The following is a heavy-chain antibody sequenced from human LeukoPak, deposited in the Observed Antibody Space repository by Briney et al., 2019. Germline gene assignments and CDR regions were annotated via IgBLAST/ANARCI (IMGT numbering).Heavy chain of an antibody. CDR1: GFTFSSYA. CDR3: ARGGNSVTAPENY. Sequence: PGRSLRLSCAASGFTFSSYAMHWVRQAPGKGLEWVAVTSSDGNIKYYADSVKGRFTISRDNARNSLFLQMNSLRAEDTAVYYCARGGNSVTAPENYWGQGTLVTVSS. D-gene: IGHD2-21*02. V-gene: IGHV3-30-3*01. J-gene: IGHJ4*02. CDR2: TSSDGNIK.